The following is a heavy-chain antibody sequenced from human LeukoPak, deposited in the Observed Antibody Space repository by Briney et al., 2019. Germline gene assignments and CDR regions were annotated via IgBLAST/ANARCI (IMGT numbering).Heavy chain of an antibody. V-gene: IGHV3-74*01. CDR2: INTDGSST. Sequence: GGSLRLSCAAPGFTFSSYWMHWVRQAPGKGLVWVSRINTDGSSTSYADSVKGRFTISRDNAKNTLYLQMNSLRAEDTAVYYCASSVGASAAYYFDCWGQGTLVTVSS. CDR1: GFTFSSYW. D-gene: IGHD1-26*01. J-gene: IGHJ4*02. CDR3: ASSVGASAAYYFDC.